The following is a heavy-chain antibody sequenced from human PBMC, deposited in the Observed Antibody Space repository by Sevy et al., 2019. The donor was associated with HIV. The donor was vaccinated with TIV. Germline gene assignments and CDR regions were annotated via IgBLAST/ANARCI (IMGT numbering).Heavy chain of an antibody. Sequence: GGSLRLSCAASGFTFSSYDMHWVRQATGKGLEWVSAIGTAGDTYYPGSVKGRFTISRENAKNSLYLQMNSLRAGDTAVYYCARGGTYYDFWSGYYYPFYGMDVWGQGTTVTVSS. D-gene: IGHD3-3*01. J-gene: IGHJ6*02. CDR3: ARGGTYYDFWSGYYYPFYGMDV. CDR2: IGTAGDT. V-gene: IGHV3-13*01. CDR1: GFTFSSYD.